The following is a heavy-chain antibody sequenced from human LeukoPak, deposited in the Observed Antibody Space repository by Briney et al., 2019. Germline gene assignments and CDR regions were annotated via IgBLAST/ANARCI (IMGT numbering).Heavy chain of an antibody. V-gene: IGHV4-61*02. Sequence: PSETLSLTCTVSGGSISSGSYFWSWIRLPAGKGLEWIGRIYTSGSTNYNPSLKSRVTISVDTSKNQFSLKLSSVTAADTAVYYCASDRIEVDAFDIWGQGTMVTVSS. D-gene: IGHD2-15*01. CDR3: ASDRIEVDAFDI. J-gene: IGHJ3*02. CDR2: IYTSGST. CDR1: GGSISSGSYF.